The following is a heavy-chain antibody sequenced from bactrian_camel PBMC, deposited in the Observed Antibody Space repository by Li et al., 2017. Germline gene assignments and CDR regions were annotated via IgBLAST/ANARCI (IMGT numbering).Heavy chain of an antibody. CDR3: VRDSGPYGGTWSFGY. Sequence: VQLVESGGGSVQTGGSLRLSCVASGDTIGRYCMGWFRQIPDKEREGVAGIESDGSTSYADSVKGRFTISQDAAKNTVFLQMSSLTPEDTAVYYCVRDSGPYGGTWSFGYWDQGTQVTVS. V-gene: IGHV3S9*01. D-gene: IGHD6*01. J-gene: IGHJ6*01. CDR2: IESDGST. CDR1: GDTIGRYC.